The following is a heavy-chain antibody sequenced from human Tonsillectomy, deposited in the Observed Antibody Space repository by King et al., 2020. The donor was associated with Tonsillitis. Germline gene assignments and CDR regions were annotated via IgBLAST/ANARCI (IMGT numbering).Heavy chain of an antibody. Sequence: HVQLVESGGGLVKPGGSLRLSCAASGFVFGDYHMNWIRQAPGEGLEWVSYISGSGSSVYYADSVRGRFTISRDNAKKSLYLQMNSLRAEDTAVYYCARRRYYYDSDFDYWGQGTLVTVSS. D-gene: IGHD3-22*01. J-gene: IGHJ4*02. CDR3: ARRRYYYDSDFDY. V-gene: IGHV3-11*01. CDR1: GFVFGDYH. CDR2: ISGSGSSV.